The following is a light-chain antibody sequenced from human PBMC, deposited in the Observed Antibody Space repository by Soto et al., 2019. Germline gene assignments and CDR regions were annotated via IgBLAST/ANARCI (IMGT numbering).Light chain of an antibody. J-gene: IGKJ2*01. V-gene: IGKV3-15*01. CDR2: GAS. CDR3: QQYNNWPYT. Sequence: EIVMTQSPATLSVSPGERATLSCRASQSVSSNLAWYQQKPGQAPRLLIYGASTRATGIPARFSGSRSGTEFTLTISSLQSEDCAVYYCQQYNNWPYTSGQGTKLEIK. CDR1: QSVSSN.